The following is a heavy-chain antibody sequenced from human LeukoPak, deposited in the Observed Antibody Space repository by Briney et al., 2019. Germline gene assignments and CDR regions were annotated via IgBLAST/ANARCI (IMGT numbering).Heavy chain of an antibody. J-gene: IGHJ4*02. Sequence: GKSLKISCKGSGYRFTSYWIGWVRQMPGKGLEWMGIIYPGDSDTRYTPSFQGQVTMSADKSINTAYLQWSSLKASDTAMYYCARRQGCSSTSCPPDYWGQGTLVTVSP. CDR2: IYPGDSDT. D-gene: IGHD2-2*01. CDR1: GYRFTSYW. CDR3: ARRQGCSSTSCPPDY. V-gene: IGHV5-51*01.